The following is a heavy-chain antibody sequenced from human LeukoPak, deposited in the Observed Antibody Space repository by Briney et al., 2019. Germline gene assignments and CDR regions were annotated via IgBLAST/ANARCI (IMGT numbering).Heavy chain of an antibody. Sequence: GGSLRLSCAASGFTFSGSAMHWVRQASGKGLEWVGRIRSKANSYATAYAASVKGRFTISRDDSKNTAYLQMNSLKTEDTAVYYCTRLGTYDSSARRGGWFDPWGQGTLVTVSS. D-gene: IGHD3-22*01. J-gene: IGHJ5*02. V-gene: IGHV3-73*01. CDR3: TRLGTYDSSARRGGWFDP. CDR1: GFTFSGSA. CDR2: IRSKANSYAT.